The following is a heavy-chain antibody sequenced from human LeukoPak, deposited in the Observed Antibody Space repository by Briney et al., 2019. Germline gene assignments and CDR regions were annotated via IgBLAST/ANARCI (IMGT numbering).Heavy chain of an antibody. V-gene: IGHV3-33*01. CDR1: GFTVSDYG. J-gene: IGHJ5*02. D-gene: IGHD5-18*01. CDR3: AREVLVYTAMVGFDP. CDR2: IWYDGSNE. Sequence: GGSLRLSCAASGFTVSDYGMHCLRQAPGKGREWVAVIWYDGSNEYYADSVKGRFTISRDNSKNTLYMQMNSLRGEDTAVYYCAREVLVYTAMVGFDPWGQGTLVTVSS.